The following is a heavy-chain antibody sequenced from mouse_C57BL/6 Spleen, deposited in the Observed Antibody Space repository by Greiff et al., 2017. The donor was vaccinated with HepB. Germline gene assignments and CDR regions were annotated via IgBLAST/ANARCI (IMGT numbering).Heavy chain of an antibody. CDR2: INPNYGTT. CDR1: GYSFTDYN. V-gene: IGHV1-39*01. D-gene: IGHD1-1*01. J-gene: IGHJ2*01. CDR3: GGGYVSSAYYLDY. Sequence: EVQLQQSGPELVKPGASVKISCKASGYSFTDYNMNWVKQSNGKSLEWIGVINPNYGTTSYNQKFKGKATLTVDQSSSTAYMQLNSLTSEDSAVYYCGGGYVSSAYYLDYWGKGTTLPFPS.